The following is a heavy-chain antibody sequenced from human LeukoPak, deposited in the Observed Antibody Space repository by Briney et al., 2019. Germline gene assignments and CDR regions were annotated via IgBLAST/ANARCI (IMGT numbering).Heavy chain of an antibody. J-gene: IGHJ3*02. CDR1: GFTFSSYA. V-gene: IGHV3-23*01. Sequence: GRSLRLSCAASGFTFSSYAMSWVRQAPGKGLEWVSAISGSGGSAYYADSVKGRFTISRDNSKNTLYLQMNSLRGEDKAVYYCAKTGYSSGGHAFDIWGQGTMVTVSS. CDR3: AKTGYSSGGHAFDI. CDR2: ISGSGGSA. D-gene: IGHD6-19*01.